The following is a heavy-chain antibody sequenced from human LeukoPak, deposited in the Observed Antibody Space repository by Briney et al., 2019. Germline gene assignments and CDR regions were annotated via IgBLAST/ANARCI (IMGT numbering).Heavy chain of an antibody. CDR1: GGPFSDYY. Sequence: PSETLSLTCAVFGGPFSDYYWSWIRRPPGKGLEWLGEINHSGSANYMPSLKSRVSISVDTSKNQFSLRLSSATAADTAFYYCARGRFGGHSYYYMDVWGKGTAVTVSS. D-gene: IGHD3-3*01. CDR2: INHSGSA. J-gene: IGHJ6*03. CDR3: ARGRFGGHSYYYMDV. V-gene: IGHV4-34*01.